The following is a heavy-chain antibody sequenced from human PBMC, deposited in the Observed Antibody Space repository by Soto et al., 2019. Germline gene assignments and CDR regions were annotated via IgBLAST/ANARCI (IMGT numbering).Heavy chain of an antibody. CDR3: PTQAFGSSWYYGFDP. CDR2: IHYTGTT. Sequence: QLQLQESGPGLVKPSETLSLTCSVSGGSFSSSPYYWGWIRQSPGKGLEWIGGIHYTGTTYYNPSLKGRVPTSVDTSNNQFPLKLSSVTAAETAVSYCPTQAFGSSWYYGFDPWGQGTLATVSS. J-gene: IGHJ5*02. D-gene: IGHD6-13*01. V-gene: IGHV4-39*01. CDR1: GGSFSSSPYY.